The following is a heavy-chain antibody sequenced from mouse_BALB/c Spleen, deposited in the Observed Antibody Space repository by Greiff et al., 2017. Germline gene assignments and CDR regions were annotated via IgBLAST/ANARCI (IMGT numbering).Heavy chain of an antibody. CDR3: ARRTTVAPYAMDY. D-gene: IGHD1-1*01. J-gene: IGHJ4*01. Sequence: LVKTGASVKISCKASGYSFTGYYMHWVKQSHGKSLEWIGYISCYNGATSYNQKFKGKATFTVDTSSSTAYMQFNSLTSEDSAVYYCARRTTVAPYAMDYWGQGTSVTVSS. CDR1: GYSFTGYY. CDR2: ISCYNGAT. V-gene: IGHV1S34*01.